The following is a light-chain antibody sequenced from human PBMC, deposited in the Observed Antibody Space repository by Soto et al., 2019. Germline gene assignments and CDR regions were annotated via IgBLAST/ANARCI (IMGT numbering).Light chain of an antibody. CDR1: QSVSSN. Sequence: EIVMTQSPATLSVSPGERATLSCRASQSVSSNLAWFQQKPGQAPRLLIYGASTRDTGIPARFSGGGSATDFTLTITSLQPEDFATYYCQQSYSIPLTFGQGTRLE. CDR3: QQSYSIPLT. V-gene: IGKV3-15*01. J-gene: IGKJ5*01. CDR2: GAS.